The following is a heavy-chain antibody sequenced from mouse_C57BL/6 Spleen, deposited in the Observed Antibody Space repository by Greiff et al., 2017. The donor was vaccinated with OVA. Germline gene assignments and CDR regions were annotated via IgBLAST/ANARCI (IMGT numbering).Heavy chain of an antibody. CDR1: GYAFTNYL. Sequence: QVQLQQSGAELVRPGTSVKVSCKASGYAFTNYLIEWVKQRPGQGLEWIGVINPGSGGTNYNAKFKGKATLTADKTSSTAYLQLSSLTSEDSAVYYCARRDYCGSSYFDYWGQGTTLTVSS. J-gene: IGHJ2*01. D-gene: IGHD1-1*01. CDR3: ARRDYCGSSYFDY. V-gene: IGHV1-54*01. CDR2: INPGSGGT.